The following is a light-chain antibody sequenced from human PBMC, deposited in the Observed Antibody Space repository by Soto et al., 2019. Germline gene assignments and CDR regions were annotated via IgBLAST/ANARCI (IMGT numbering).Light chain of an antibody. CDR3: QQRSNWLLT. CDR1: QSVTSNY. CDR2: DAS. V-gene: IGKV3D-20*02. Sequence: EIVLTQSPGTLSLSPGERATLSCRASQSVTSNYIAWYQQKPGQAPRLLIYDASNRATGIPARFSGSGSGTDFTLTISSLEPEDFAVYYYQQRSNWLLTFGGGTKVDIK. J-gene: IGKJ4*01.